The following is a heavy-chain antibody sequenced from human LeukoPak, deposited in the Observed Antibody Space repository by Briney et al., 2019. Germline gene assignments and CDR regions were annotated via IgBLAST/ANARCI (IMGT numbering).Heavy chain of an antibody. CDR3: ARGAFNRYCSGGSCFNFDY. V-gene: IGHV4-59*08. D-gene: IGHD2-15*01. J-gene: IGHJ4*02. CDR2: IYYSGST. CDR1: GGSISSYY. Sequence: SETLSLTCTVSGGSISSYYWSWIRQAPGKGLEWIGYIYYSGSTNYNPSLKSRVTISVDTSKNQFSLKLTSLTAADTAVYYCARGAFNRYCSGGSCFNFDYWGQGTLVTVSS.